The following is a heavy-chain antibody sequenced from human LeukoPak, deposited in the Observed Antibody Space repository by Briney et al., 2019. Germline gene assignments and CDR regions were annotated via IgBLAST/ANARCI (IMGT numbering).Heavy chain of an antibody. Sequence: ASVKVACKASGYTFTSYGVTWVRQAPEQGLEWIGWISAYNGNTNYAEKFQGRVTMTTDTSTTTVYMELRCLRSDDTAVYYCARAHSYIGYYYMDVWGKGTTVTVSS. J-gene: IGHJ6*03. CDR3: ARAHSYIGYYYMDV. CDR1: GYTFTSYG. V-gene: IGHV1-18*01. CDR2: ISAYNGNT. D-gene: IGHD5-18*01.